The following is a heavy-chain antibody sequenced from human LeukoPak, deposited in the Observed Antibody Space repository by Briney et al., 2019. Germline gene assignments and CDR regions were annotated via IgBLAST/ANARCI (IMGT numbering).Heavy chain of an antibody. Sequence: SETLSLTCAVYGGSFSGYYWSWIRQPPGKGLEWIGEINHSGSTNYNPSLKSRVTISVDTSKNQFSLKLSSVTAADTAVYYCAIGLRLVVPAANNWFDPWGQGTLVTVSS. CDR3: AIGLRLVVPAANNWFDP. CDR2: INHSGST. V-gene: IGHV4-34*01. CDR1: GGSFSGYY. J-gene: IGHJ5*02. D-gene: IGHD2-2*01.